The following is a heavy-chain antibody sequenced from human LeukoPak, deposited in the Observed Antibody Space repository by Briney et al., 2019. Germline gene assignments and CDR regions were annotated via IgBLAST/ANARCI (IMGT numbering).Heavy chain of an antibody. D-gene: IGHD3-16*02. Sequence: PSETLSLTCTVTGGSISSYYWSWIRRPAGKGLEWIGRIYTSGSTNYNPSLKSRVTMSVDTSKNQFSLKLSSVTATDTAVYYCAREDYDYVWGSYRFDYWGQGTLVTVSS. CDR1: GGSISSYY. J-gene: IGHJ4*02. CDR2: IYTSGST. V-gene: IGHV4-4*07. CDR3: AREDYDYVWGSYRFDY.